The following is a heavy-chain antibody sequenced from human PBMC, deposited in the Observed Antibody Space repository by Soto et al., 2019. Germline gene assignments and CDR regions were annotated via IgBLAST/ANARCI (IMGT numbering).Heavy chain of an antibody. D-gene: IGHD2-2*01. CDR1: GFTFSNYA. CDR3: ANRAAEESWCSTTSCFLIAFDF. V-gene: IGHV3-23*01. CDR2: ISGSGDRT. J-gene: IGHJ3*01. Sequence: EVQLLESGGGLVQPGGSLRLSCAASGFTFSNYAMSWVRQSPGKGLEWGSSISGSGDRTYYADSVKGRFTIARDNYKNAVFLQIHSLRVEDTALYFSANRAAEESWCSTTSCFLIAFDFLGQGTPVTVSS.